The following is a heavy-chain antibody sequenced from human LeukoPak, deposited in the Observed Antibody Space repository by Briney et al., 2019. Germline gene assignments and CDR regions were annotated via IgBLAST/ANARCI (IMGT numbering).Heavy chain of an antibody. CDR2: IKQDGSEK. J-gene: IGHJ3*02. D-gene: IGHD6-19*01. V-gene: IGHV3-7*01. Sequence: TGGSLRLSCAASGFTFSSYWMSWVRQAPGKGLEWVANIKQDGSEKYYVDSVKGRFTISRDNAKNSLYLQMNSLRAEDTAVYYCARDLSSGWRNAFDIWGQGTMVTVSS. CDR3: ARDLSSGWRNAFDI. CDR1: GFTFSSYW.